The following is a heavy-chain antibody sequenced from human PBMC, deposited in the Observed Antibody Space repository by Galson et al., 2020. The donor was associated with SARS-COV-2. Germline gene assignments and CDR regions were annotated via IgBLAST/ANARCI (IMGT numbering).Heavy chain of an antibody. V-gene: IGHV1-24*01. CDR1: GYNLTEIS. D-gene: IGHD3-9*01. CDR2: FDPEEGET. CDR3: ATTTLGYHILTGRYHGMDV. Sequence: GESLKISCKISGYNLTEISMNWVRQAPGKGLEWMGGFDPEEGETIYAQKFQGRVSMTEDTSTNTAYMELSSLRSEDTAVYYCATTTLGYHILTGRYHGMDVWGQGTTVTVSS. J-gene: IGHJ6*02.